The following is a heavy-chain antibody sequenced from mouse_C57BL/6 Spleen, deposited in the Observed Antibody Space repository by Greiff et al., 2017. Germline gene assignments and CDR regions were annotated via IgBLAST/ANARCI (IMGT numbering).Heavy chain of an antibody. CDR2: NHPTSGST. J-gene: IGHJ4*01. D-gene: IGHD1-1*01. V-gene: IGHV1-64*01. CDR3: ARDFYYYGSSYDYAMDY. Sequence: VQLQQPAAEPVKSGASVMLSCKASGYTFTSYWMHWVKQRPGQGLAWIGMNHPTSGSTIYNEKFKSKATLPVDKSASTAYMQLSSLTSEDSAVYYCARDFYYYGSSYDYAMDYWGQGASVSGAS. CDR1: GYTFTSYW.